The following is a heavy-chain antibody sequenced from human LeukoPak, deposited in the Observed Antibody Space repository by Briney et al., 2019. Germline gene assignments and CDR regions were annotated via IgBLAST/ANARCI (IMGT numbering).Heavy chain of an antibody. CDR2: IYYSGST. D-gene: IGHD1-1*01. V-gene: IGHV4-39*07. J-gene: IGHJ3*02. Sequence: SETLSLTCTVSGGSVISGSSYWGWIRQPPGKGLEWIGNIYYSGSTYYNPSLQSRVTISVDTSQNQFSLKLSSVTAADTAVYYCARELEFYGSSRFDIWGQGTMVTVSS. CDR1: GGSVISGSSY. CDR3: ARELEFYGSSRFDI.